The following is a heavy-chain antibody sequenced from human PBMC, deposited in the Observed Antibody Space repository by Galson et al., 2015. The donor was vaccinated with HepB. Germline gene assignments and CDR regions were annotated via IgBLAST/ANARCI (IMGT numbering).Heavy chain of an antibody. Sequence: SLRLSCAASGFTFSSYWMSWVRQAPGKGLEWVANIKQDGSEKYYVDSVKGRFTISRDNAKNSLYLQMNSLRAEDTAVYYCARDPQWGARGSTVLVPFDYWGQGTLVTVSS. CDR2: IKQDGSEK. CDR1: GFTFSSYW. CDR3: ARDPQWGARGSTVLVPFDY. D-gene: IGHD1-26*01. J-gene: IGHJ4*02. V-gene: IGHV3-7*03.